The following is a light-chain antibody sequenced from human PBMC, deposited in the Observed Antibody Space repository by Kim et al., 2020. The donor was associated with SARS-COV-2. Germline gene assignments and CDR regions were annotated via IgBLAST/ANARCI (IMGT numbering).Light chain of an antibody. J-gene: IGKJ2*01. CDR2: GAS. CDR3: QQYGSSPYT. Sequence: LSPGERATLSCRASRTVSSSYLAWYQQKPGRAPRLLVFGASTRATDIPDRFSGSGSGTDFTLTISGLEPEDFAVYYCQQYGSSPYTFGQGTKLEI. V-gene: IGKV3-20*01. CDR1: RTVSSSY.